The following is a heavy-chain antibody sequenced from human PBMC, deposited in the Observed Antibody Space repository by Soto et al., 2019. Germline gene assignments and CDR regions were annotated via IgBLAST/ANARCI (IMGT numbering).Heavy chain of an antibody. V-gene: IGHV5-51*01. CDR1: GYSFTRYW. Sequence: GESLKLSCTASGYSFTRYWIVWVRQTPGKGLEWMGIIYPGDSDTRYSPSFQGQVTISADKSISTAYLQWSSLKASDTAMYYCARRTCSDGVCYPPRYWGQGTLVTVSS. CDR2: IYPGDSDT. J-gene: IGHJ4*02. D-gene: IGHD2-8*01. CDR3: ARRTCSDGVCYPPRY.